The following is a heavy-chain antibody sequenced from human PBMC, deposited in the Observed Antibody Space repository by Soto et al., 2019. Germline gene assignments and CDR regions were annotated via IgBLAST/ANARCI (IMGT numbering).Heavy chain of an antibody. CDR1: GGSISSGCYS. D-gene: IGHD5-12*01. CDR3: AAGGGLPRYY. CDR2: IYHSGST. J-gene: IGHJ4*02. Sequence: QLQLQESGSGLVKPSQTLSLTCAVSGGSISSGCYSWSCIRQPPGKVLEWIGYIYHSGSTYYNPSLKSRVTISVDRSKSEFSLKLSFVTDADTAVYYCAAGGGLPRYYWGQGTLVTVSS. V-gene: IGHV4-30-2*01.